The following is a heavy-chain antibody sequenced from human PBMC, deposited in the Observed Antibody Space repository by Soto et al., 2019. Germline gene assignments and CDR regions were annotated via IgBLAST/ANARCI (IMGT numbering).Heavy chain of an antibody. V-gene: IGHV3-33*03. CDR1: GFSFSNYG. CDR3: ATDDCGSGSYRGFDYYFEY. Sequence: GGSLRLSCAASGFSFSNYGMHWIRQAPGKGLEWVAVIWNDATTQHYADSVQGRFTVSRDNSKKMLYLQMDSPRDDDTAVYYCATDDCGSGSYRGFDYYFEYWGQGALVTVSS. CDR2: IWNDATTQ. J-gene: IGHJ4*02. D-gene: IGHD3-10*01.